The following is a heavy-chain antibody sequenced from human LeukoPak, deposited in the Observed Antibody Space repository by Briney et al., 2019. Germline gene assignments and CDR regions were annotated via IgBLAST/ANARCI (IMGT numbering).Heavy chain of an antibody. J-gene: IGHJ4*02. CDR2: ITRSGSNI. V-gene: IGHV3-48*03. D-gene: IGHD3-3*01. CDR3: ARLTIYDDTDY. CDR1: QLIFSKYG. Sequence: GGSLRLSCTGSQLIFSKYGLNWVRQSPGKGLEWISSITRSGSNIDYADSVRGRFTISRDNAKNSLFLHMNSLRVEDTAVYYCARLTIYDDTDYWGQGTLVTVSS.